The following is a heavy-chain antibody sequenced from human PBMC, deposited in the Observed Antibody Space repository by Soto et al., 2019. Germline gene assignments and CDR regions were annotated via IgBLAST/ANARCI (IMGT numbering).Heavy chain of an antibody. CDR2: IKQDGSEK. J-gene: IGHJ4*02. CDR1: GFTCSNYL. Sequence: EVQLVESGGGLVQPGGSLRLSCAASGFTCSNYLMSWVRQAPGKGLEWVANIKQDGSEKYYVASVNGRFTISRDNAKNSLYLQMNSLRADDTALYYCAREKRANGYFDYWGQGTLVTVSS. V-gene: IGHV3-7*01. CDR3: AREKRANGYFDY. D-gene: IGHD6-25*01.